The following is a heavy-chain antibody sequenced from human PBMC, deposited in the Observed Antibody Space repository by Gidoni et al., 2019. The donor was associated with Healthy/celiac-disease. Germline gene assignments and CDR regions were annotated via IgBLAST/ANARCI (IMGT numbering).Heavy chain of an antibody. V-gene: IGHV4-59*01. J-gene: IGHJ4*02. CDR2: IYYSGST. D-gene: IGHD4-4*01. CDR1: GGSISSYY. Sequence: QVQLQESGPGLVKPSETLSLTCTVSGGSISSYYWSWIRQPPGKGLEWIGYIYYSGSTNYTPSLKSRVTIAVDTSKTQFSLKLGCVTAADTAVYYCARAGRVYGGNYVFYYWGQGTLVTVSS. CDR3: ARAGRVYGGNYVFYY.